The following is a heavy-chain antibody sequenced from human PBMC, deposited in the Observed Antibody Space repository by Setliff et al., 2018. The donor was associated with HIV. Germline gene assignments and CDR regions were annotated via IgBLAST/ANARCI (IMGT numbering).Heavy chain of an antibody. CDR2: ISSSSSYI. J-gene: IGHJ4*02. D-gene: IGHD6-13*01. Sequence: GVLKISCAASGFTFSSYSMNWVRQAPGKGLEWVSSISSSSSYIYYADSVKGRFTISRDNAKNSLYLQMNSLRAEDTAVYYCAREYSWYSRPFDYWGQGTLVTVSS. CDR1: GFTFSSYS. CDR3: AREYSWYSRPFDY. V-gene: IGHV3-21*01.